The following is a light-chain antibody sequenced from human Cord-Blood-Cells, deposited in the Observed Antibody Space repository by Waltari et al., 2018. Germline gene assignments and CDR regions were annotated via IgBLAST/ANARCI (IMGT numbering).Light chain of an antibody. Sequence: QSALTQPASVSGSPGQSITISCTGTSSDVGGYNYASWYQQHPGKAPKRMIYEVSNRPSGVSNRFSGSSSGNTASLTISGLQAEDEADYYCSSYTSSSTWVFGGGTKLTVL. CDR1: SSDVGGYNY. V-gene: IGLV2-14*01. J-gene: IGLJ3*02. CDR3: SSYTSSSTWV. CDR2: EVS.